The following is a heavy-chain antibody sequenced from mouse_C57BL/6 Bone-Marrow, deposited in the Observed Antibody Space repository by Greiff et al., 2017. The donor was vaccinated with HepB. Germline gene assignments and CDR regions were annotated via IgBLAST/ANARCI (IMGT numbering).Heavy chain of an antibody. D-gene: IGHD2-4*01. V-gene: IGHV1-26*01. CDR3: ARRYYDYDGGGPFAY. J-gene: IGHJ3*01. CDR2: INPNNGGT. Sequence: VQLQQSGPELVKPGASVKISCKASGYTFTDYYMNWVKQSHGKSLEWIGDINPNNGGTSYNQKFKGKATLTVDKSSSTAYMELRSLTSEDSAVYYCARRYYDYDGGGPFAYGGQGTLVTVSA. CDR1: GYTFTDYY.